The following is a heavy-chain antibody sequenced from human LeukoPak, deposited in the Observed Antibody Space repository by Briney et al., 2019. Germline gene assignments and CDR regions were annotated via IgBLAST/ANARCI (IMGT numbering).Heavy chain of an antibody. J-gene: IGHJ4*02. D-gene: IGHD4-17*01. Sequence: KSSETLSLTCAVYGGSFSGYYWSWIRQPPGKGLEWIGEINHSGSTNYNPSLKSRVTISVDTSKNQFSLKLSSVTAADTAVYYCARLAYGDSGDYWGQGTLVTVSS. CDR3: ARLAYGDSGDY. V-gene: IGHV4-34*01. CDR2: INHSGST. CDR1: GGSFSGYY.